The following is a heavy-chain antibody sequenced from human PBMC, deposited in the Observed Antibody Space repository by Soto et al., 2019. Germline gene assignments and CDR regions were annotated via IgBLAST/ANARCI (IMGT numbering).Heavy chain of an antibody. CDR1: GFTFDDYA. Sequence: EVQLVESGGGLVQPGRSLRLSCAASGFTFDDYAMHWVRQAPGKGLERVSGISWNSGSIGYADSVKGRFTISRDNAKNSLYLQMTSLRAEDTALYYCAKDSGLGTVVTWEGNFDYWGQGTLVTVAS. V-gene: IGHV3-9*01. J-gene: IGHJ4*02. CDR3: AKDSGLGTVVTWEGNFDY. D-gene: IGHD2-21*02. CDR2: ISWNSGSI.